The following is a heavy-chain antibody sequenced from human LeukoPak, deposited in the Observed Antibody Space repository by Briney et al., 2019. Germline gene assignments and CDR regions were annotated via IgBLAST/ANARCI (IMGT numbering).Heavy chain of an antibody. Sequence: RASVKVSCKASGYTFTGYYMHWVRQAPGQGLEWMGWINPNSGGTNYAQKFQGRVTMTRDTSISTAYMELSRLRSDDTAVYYCARASSGWGGFDYWGQGTLFSVSS. CDR1: GYTFTGYY. V-gene: IGHV1-2*02. J-gene: IGHJ4*02. CDR2: INPNSGGT. CDR3: ARASSGWGGFDY. D-gene: IGHD6-19*01.